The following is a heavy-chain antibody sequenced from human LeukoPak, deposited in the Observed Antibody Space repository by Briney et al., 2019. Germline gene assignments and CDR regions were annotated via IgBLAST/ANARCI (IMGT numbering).Heavy chain of an antibody. CDR2: ISGSGYSI. CDR1: GFIFSSYA. Sequence: PGGSLRLSSAASGFIFSSYAMKWGRQAPGKGLEWVSTISGSGYSIYYADSVKGRFAISRDNSKNTLYLQMNSLRAEDTAVYYCEKDLSSRWNTPPDYWGQGTLVTVSS. CDR3: EKDLSSRWNTPPDY. V-gene: IGHV3-23*01. J-gene: IGHJ4*02. D-gene: IGHD6-13*01.